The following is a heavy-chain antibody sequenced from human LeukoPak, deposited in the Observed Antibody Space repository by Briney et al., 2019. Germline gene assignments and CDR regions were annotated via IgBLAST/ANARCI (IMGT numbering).Heavy chain of an antibody. J-gene: IGHJ5*02. Sequence: GSLRLSCAASGFTFRSYAMSWVRQPPGKGLEWIGEINHSGSTNYNPSLKSRVTISVDTSKNQFSLKLSSVTAADTAVYYCARGGTTDWFDPWGQGTLVTVSS. V-gene: IGHV4-34*01. D-gene: IGHD2/OR15-2a*01. CDR1: GFTFRSYA. CDR3: ARGGTTDWFDP. CDR2: INHSGST.